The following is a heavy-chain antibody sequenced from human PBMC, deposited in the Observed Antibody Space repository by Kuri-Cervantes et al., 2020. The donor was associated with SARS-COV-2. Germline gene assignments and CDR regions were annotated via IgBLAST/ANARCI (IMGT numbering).Heavy chain of an antibody. CDR2: INPSSGST. V-gene: IGHV1-46*01. CDR3: AREAEYCSSTSCYKRQYYFDY. Sequence: ASVKVSCKASGYTFTSYYMHWVRQAPGQGLEWMGIINPSSGSTSYAQKFQGRVTMTRDTSTSTVYMELSSLRSEDTAVYYCAREAEYCSSTSCYKRQYYFDYWGQGTLVTVSS. CDR1: GYTFTSYY. J-gene: IGHJ4*02. D-gene: IGHD2-2*02.